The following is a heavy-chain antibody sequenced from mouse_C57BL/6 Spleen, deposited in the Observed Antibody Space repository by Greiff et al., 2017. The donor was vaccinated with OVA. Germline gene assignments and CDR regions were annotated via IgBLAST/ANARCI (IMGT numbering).Heavy chain of an antibody. Sequence: VQLQQSGAELVRPGASVKLSCTASGFNIKDDYMHWVKQMPEQGLEWIGWIDPENGDTEYASKFQGKATITADTSSNTAYLQLSSLTSEDTAVYYCTTDGYYFDYWGQGTTLTVSS. V-gene: IGHV14-4*01. J-gene: IGHJ2*01. CDR3: TTDGYYFDY. CDR1: GFNIKDDY. D-gene: IGHD2-3*01. CDR2: IDPENGDT.